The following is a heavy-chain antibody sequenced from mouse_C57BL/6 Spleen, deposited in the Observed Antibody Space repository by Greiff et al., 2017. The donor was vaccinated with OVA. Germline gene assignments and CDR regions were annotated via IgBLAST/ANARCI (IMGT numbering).Heavy chain of an antibody. CDR2: ISNGGGST. V-gene: IGHV5-12*01. D-gene: IGHD1-1*01. J-gene: IGHJ3*01. Sequence: DVKLVESGGGLVQPGGSLKLSCAASGFTFSDYYMYWVRQTPEKRLEWVAYISNGGGSTYYPDTVKGRFTISRDNAKNTLYLQMSRLKSEDTAMYYCAALRGAYWGQGTLVTVSA. CDR1: GFTFSDYY. CDR3: AALRGAY.